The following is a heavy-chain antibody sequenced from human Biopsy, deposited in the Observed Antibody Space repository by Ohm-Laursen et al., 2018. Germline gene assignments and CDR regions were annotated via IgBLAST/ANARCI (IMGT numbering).Heavy chain of an antibody. CDR1: GGSISGYY. V-gene: IGHV4-59*01. J-gene: IGHJ6*02. CDR3: ARATNSTGWSYYYFYGIDV. Sequence: PGTLSLTCSISGGSISGYYWNWIRQSPGKGLEWIGYIWSSGTTDYNPSLQSRVSMSLELSTDQFSLKVDSVTAADTAVYYCARATNSTGWSYYYFYGIDVWGQGTTVTVSS. D-gene: IGHD6-19*01. CDR2: IWSSGTT.